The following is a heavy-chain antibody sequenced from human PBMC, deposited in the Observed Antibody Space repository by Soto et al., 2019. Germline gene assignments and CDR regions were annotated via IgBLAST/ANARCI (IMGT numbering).Heavy chain of an antibody. V-gene: IGHV3-13*01. J-gene: IGHJ4*02. CDR1: GFTFSSYD. CDR2: IGTAGDT. CDR3: ARDRRGYSYGSMFDY. Sequence: EVQLVESGGGLVQPGGSLRLSCAASGFTFSSYDMHWVRQATGKGLEWVSAIGTAGDTYYPGSVKGRFTISRENAKNSLYRQRNSLRAEDTAVYYCARDRRGYSYGSMFDYWGQGTLVTVSS. D-gene: IGHD5-18*01.